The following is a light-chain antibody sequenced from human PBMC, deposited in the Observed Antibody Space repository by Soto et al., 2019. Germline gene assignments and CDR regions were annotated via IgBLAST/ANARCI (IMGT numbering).Light chain of an antibody. V-gene: IGLV1-40*01. J-gene: IGLJ1*01. CDR2: GNT. CDR1: SSNIGAGYE. CDR3: QSYDSSLSVLYV. Sequence: QSVLTPPPSVSGAPGQRVTISCTGSSSNIGAGYEVHWFQQLPGTAPKLLIYGNTNRPSGVPDRFSGSKSDTSASLAITGLQPEDEADYYCQSYDSSLSVLYVFGTGTKVTVL.